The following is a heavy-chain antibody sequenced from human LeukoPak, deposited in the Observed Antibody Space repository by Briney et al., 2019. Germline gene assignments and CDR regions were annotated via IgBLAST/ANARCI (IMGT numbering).Heavy chain of an antibody. J-gene: IGHJ4*02. CDR2: ISYDGSNK. Sequence: GGSLRLSCAASGFTFSSYAMHWVRQAPGKGLEWVAVISYDGSNKYYADSVKGRFTISRDNSKNTLYLQMNSLRAEDTAVYYCAREYYYDSSGYSSPVDYWGQGTLVTVSS. CDR1: GFTFSSYA. D-gene: IGHD3-22*01. CDR3: AREYYYDSSGYSSPVDY. V-gene: IGHV3-30*01.